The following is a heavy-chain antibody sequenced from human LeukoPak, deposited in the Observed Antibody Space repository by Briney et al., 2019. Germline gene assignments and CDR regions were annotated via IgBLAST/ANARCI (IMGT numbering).Heavy chain of an antibody. CDR2: MNPNSGNT. V-gene: IGHV1-8*03. Sequence: ASVKVSCKASGYTLTSYDINWVRQATGQGLEWMGWMNPNSGNTGYAQKLQGRVTITRNTSISTAYMELSSLRSEDTAVYYCARGVRTIFGVVIIYYFDYWGQGTLVTVSS. CDR1: GYTLTSYD. J-gene: IGHJ4*02. D-gene: IGHD3-3*01. CDR3: ARGVRTIFGVVIIYYFDY.